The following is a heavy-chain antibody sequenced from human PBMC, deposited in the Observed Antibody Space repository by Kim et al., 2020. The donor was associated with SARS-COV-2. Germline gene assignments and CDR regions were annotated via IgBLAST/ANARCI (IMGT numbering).Heavy chain of an antibody. Sequence: SVKVSCKASGGTFSSYAISWVRQAPGQGLEWMGGIIPIFGTANYAQKFQGRVTITADESTSTAYMELSSLRSEDTAVYYCARVTLNDYGDYVLDYWGQGTLVTVSS. CDR3: ARVTLNDYGDYVLDY. CDR2: IIPIFGTA. V-gene: IGHV1-69*13. CDR1: GGTFSSYA. J-gene: IGHJ4*02. D-gene: IGHD4-17*01.